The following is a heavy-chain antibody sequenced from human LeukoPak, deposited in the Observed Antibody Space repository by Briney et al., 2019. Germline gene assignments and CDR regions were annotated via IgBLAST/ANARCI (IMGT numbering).Heavy chain of an antibody. Sequence: SETLSLTCTVSGGSISSYYWSWIRQPPGKGLEWIGEVHLDGRTNYNPSLKSRLIMSVDLPENHISLKLTSVTAADTAVYYCAREGGFYRPLDYSGQGTLVTVSS. D-gene: IGHD3-3*01. CDR2: VHLDGRT. CDR3: AREGGFYRPLDY. J-gene: IGHJ4*02. V-gene: IGHV4-59*12. CDR1: GGSISSYY.